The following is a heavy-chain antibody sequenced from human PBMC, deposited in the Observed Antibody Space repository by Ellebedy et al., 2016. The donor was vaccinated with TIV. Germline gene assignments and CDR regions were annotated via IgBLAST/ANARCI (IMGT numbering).Heavy chain of an antibody. Sequence: GGSLRLSCAASGFTFSSYGMHWVRQAPGKGLEWVAVIWYDGSNKYYADSVKGRFTSSRDNSKNTLYLQMNSLRAEDTAVYYCARDRYSSSSLYYYYGMDVWGQGTTVTVSS. J-gene: IGHJ6*02. CDR3: ARDRYSSSSLYYYYGMDV. CDR2: IWYDGSNK. CDR1: GFTFSSYG. D-gene: IGHD6-6*01. V-gene: IGHV3-33*08.